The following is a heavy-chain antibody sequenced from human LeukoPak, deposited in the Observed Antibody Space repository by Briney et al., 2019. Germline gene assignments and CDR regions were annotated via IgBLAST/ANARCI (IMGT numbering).Heavy chain of an antibody. V-gene: IGHV3-30*18. J-gene: IGHJ4*02. CDR1: GFTFSSYW. D-gene: IGHD2-2*01. Sequence: GGSLRLSCAASGFTFSSYWMHWVRQAPGKGLEWVTVISYDGRNTYYADSVKGRFTISRDNSKNTLYLQVNSLKTEDTAVYYRAKDRLVVAPAAMTSNFDYWGQGTLVTVSS. CDR2: ISYDGRNT. CDR3: AKDRLVVAPAAMTSNFDY.